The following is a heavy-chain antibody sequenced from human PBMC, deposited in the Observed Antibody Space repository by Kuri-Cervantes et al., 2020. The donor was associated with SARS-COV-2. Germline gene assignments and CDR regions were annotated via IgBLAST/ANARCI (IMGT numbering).Heavy chain of an antibody. Sequence: GGSLRLSCAASGFTFSSYAMSWVRQAPGKGLEWVSAISGSGGSTYYADSVKGRFTISRHNSKNTLYLQMNSLRAEDTAVYYRASLTYCSSTSCFPYYYYYMDVWGKGTTVTVSS. CDR1: GFTFSSYA. V-gene: IGHV3-23*01. CDR2: ISGSGGST. CDR3: ASLTYCSSTSCFPYYYYYMDV. D-gene: IGHD2-2*01. J-gene: IGHJ6*03.